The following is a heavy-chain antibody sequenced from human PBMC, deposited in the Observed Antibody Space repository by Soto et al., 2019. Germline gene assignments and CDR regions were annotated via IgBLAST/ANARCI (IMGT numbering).Heavy chain of an antibody. J-gene: IGHJ6*02. CDR2: INPSGGST. V-gene: IGHV1-46*01. D-gene: IGHD3-3*01. Sequence: ASVKVSCKASGYTFTSYYMHWVRQAPGQGLEWMGIINPSGGSTSYAQKFQGRVTMTRDTSTSTVYMELSSLRSEDTAVYYCARVLKPYYDFWSGYLNPNYGMDVWGQGTTVTVSS. CDR3: ARVLKPYYDFWSGYLNPNYGMDV. CDR1: GYTFTSYY.